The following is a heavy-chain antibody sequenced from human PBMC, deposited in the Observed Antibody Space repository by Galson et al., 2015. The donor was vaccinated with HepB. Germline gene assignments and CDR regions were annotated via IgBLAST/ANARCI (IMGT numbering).Heavy chain of an antibody. V-gene: IGHV3-23*01. CDR1: GFTFSSYA. J-gene: IGHJ6*02. CDR2: ISGSGGST. CDR3: AKDVGYCSGGSCSKRTGGGMGV. Sequence: SLRLSCAASGFTFSSYAMSWVRQAPGKGLEWVSAISGSGGSTYYADSVKGRFTISRDNSKNTLYLQMNSLRAEDTAVYYCAKDVGYCSGGSCSKRTGGGMGVWGQGTTVTVSS. D-gene: IGHD2-15*01.